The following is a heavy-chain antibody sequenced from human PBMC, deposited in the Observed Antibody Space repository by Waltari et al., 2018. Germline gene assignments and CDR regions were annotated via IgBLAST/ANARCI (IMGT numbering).Heavy chain of an antibody. CDR2: INHSGIT. V-gene: IGHV4-34*01. Sequence: QVQLQQWGAGLLKPSETLSLTCAVYGGSFSGYYWRWIRQPQGKGLEWIGEINHSGITNYNPSLMFRVTISVDTSKNQFSLKLSSVTAADTAVYYCARDLIAVAGTDIYYYYGMDVWGQGTTVTVSS. CDR1: GGSFSGYY. D-gene: IGHD6-19*01. CDR3: ARDLIAVAGTDIYYYYGMDV. J-gene: IGHJ6*02.